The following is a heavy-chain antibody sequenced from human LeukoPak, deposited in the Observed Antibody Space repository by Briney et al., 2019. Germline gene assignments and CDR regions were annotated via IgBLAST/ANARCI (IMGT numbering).Heavy chain of an antibody. J-gene: IGHJ3*02. CDR2: IIPIFGTA. CDR1: GRTFSSYA. Sequence: GASVKVSCRASGRTFSSYAISWVRQAPGQGLEWMGGIIPIFGTANYAQKFQGRVTITADESTSTAYMELSSLRSEDTAVYYCARRGGLAFDIWGQGTMVTVSS. V-gene: IGHV1-69*13. D-gene: IGHD6-25*01. CDR3: ARRGGLAFDI.